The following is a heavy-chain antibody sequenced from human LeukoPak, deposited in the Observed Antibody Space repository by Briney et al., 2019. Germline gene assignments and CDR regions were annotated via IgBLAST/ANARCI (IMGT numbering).Heavy chain of an antibody. J-gene: IGHJ4*02. CDR1: GFTFSSYG. V-gene: IGHV3-30*18. Sequence: GGSLRLSCAASGFTFSSYGMHWVRQAPGKGLEWAAVISYDGSNKYYADSVKGRFTISRDNSKNTLYLQMNSLRAEDTAVYYCAKERELLWFGELANLDYWGQGTLVTVSS. D-gene: IGHD3-10*01. CDR3: AKERELLWFGELANLDY. CDR2: ISYDGSNK.